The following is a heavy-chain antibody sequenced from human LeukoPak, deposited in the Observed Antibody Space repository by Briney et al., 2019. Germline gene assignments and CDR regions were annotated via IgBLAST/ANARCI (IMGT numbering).Heavy chain of an antibody. D-gene: IGHD4-23*01. J-gene: IGHJ4*02. V-gene: IGHV1-24*01. CDR2: FDPEDGET. Sequence: ASVKVSCKVSGYTLTELSMHWVRQAPGKGLEWMGGFDPEDGETIYAQKFQGRVTMTEDTSTDTAYMELSSLRSEDTAVYYCATDLLGALATVVTPPSSGDYWGQGTLVTVSS. CDR3: ATDLLGALATVVTPPSSGDY. CDR1: GYTLTELS.